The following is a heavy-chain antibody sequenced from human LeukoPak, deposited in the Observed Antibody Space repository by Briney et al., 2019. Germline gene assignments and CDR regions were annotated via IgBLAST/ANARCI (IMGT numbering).Heavy chain of an antibody. J-gene: IGHJ5*02. CDR3: AKRANVLGYCSSTSCTKGWFDP. V-gene: IGHV3-23*01. CDR1: GFTFSSYA. CDR2: ISGSGGST. D-gene: IGHD2-2*01. Sequence: PGGSLRLSCAASGFTFSSYAMSWVRQAPGKGLEWVSAISGSGGSTYYADSVKGRFTISRDNSKNTLYLQMNSLRAEDTAVYYCAKRANVLGYCSSTSCTKGWFDPWGQGTLVTVFS.